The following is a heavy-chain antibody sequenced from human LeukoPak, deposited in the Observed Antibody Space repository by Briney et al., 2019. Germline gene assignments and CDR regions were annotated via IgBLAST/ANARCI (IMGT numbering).Heavy chain of an antibody. J-gene: IGHJ3*02. CDR1: GFTFRNYG. Sequence: GGSLRLSCAASGFTFRNYGMHWVRQAPGKGLEWVSCITSSSSSIYYGDSVKGRFTISRDNAKNSLYLQMNRLRAEDTAVYYCAGRTGATPSGTFDIWGQGTMVTVSS. D-gene: IGHD1-1*01. CDR3: AGRTGATPSGTFDI. CDR2: ITSSSSSI. V-gene: IGHV3-48*04.